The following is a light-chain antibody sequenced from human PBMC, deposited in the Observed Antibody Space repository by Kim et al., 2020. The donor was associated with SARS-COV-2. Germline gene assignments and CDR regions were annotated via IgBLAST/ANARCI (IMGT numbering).Light chain of an antibody. J-gene: IGLJ1*01. CDR3: QSHDSNNVV. Sequence: NFMLIQPHSVSDSPGKTVTISCTRSGGSVGSSHVHWYQQRPGSAPIMVIREDDQRPSGVPDRFSGSIDRASNSASLTISGLATEDEADYYCQSHDSNNVVFGGGTKVTVL. V-gene: IGLV6-57*04. CDR1: GGSVGSSH. CDR2: EDD.